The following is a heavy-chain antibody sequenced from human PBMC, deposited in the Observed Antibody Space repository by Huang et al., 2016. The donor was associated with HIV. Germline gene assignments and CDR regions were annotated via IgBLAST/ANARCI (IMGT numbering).Heavy chain of an antibody. V-gene: IGHV1-46*01. Sequence: QVQLVQSGAEVKKPGDSVKVSCKASGYAFTSYYMHWVRQAPGQGLEWMGIINPSDGSTSYAQKFQGRVTTTRDTSTNTVFMELSSLRSEDTAVYYCARDRDFYDSSGYWGFNYFDYWGQGTLVTVSS. CDR2: INPSDGST. CDR1: GYAFTSYY. CDR3: ARDRDFYDSSGYWGFNYFDY. D-gene: IGHD3-22*01. J-gene: IGHJ4*02.